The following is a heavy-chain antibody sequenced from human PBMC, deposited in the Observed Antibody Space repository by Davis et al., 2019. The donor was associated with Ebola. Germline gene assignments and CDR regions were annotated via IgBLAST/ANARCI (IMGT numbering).Heavy chain of an antibody. CDR2: TYYTSKWFN. J-gene: IGHJ4*02. CDR1: GDSVSGSNGA. V-gene: IGHV6-1*01. Sequence: HSQTLSLTCAISGDSVSGSNGAWNWVRQSPSRGLEWLGRTYYTSKWFNDYAVSVKGRITVNADTSKDQFSLHLNSVTPEDTAVYYCARGWLRTAFDYWGQGTLVTVSS. D-gene: IGHD5-12*01. CDR3: ARGWLRTAFDY.